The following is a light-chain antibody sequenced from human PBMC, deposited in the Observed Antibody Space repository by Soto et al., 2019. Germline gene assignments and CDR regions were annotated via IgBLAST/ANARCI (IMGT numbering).Light chain of an antibody. Sequence: DVQMTQSSSSLSALVGDRVTITCRASQSVSRYLNWYQHKPGKAPKLLIYDASRLQSGVPSRFSGSGGGTDFTLSISSVQPEDFATYFCQQSYMDPITFGQGTRLEIK. J-gene: IGKJ5*01. CDR2: DAS. CDR3: QQSYMDPIT. V-gene: IGKV1-39*01. CDR1: QSVSRY.